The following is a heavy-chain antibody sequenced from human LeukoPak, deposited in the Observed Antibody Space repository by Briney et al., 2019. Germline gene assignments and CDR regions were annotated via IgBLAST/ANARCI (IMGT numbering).Heavy chain of an antibody. V-gene: IGHV3-66*01. J-gene: IGHJ3*02. Sequence: GGSLRLSCAASGFTVSSNFMSWVRQAPGKGLEWVPVIYSGGNTYYADYVKGRFTISRDNSKNTLYLQMNSLRAEDTAVYHCARDRLPPFGAFDIWGQGTMVTVSS. D-gene: IGHD3-16*01. CDR1: GFTVSSNF. CDR3: ARDRLPPFGAFDI. CDR2: IYSGGNT.